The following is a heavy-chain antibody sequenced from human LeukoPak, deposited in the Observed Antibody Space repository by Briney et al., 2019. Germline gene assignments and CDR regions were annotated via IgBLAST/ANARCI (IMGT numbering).Heavy chain of an antibody. D-gene: IGHD3-22*01. CDR1: GGSISSGDYY. CDR2: VYYSGST. J-gene: IGHJ1*01. V-gene: IGHV4-30-4*08. CDR3: ARVSIYDSSSYYYIEYFQH. Sequence: SQTLSLTCTVSGGSISSGDYYRSWIRQPPGKGLEWIGYVYYSGSTYYNPSLKSRVTISVDTSKNQFSLKLSSVTAADTAVYYCARVSIYDSSSYYYIEYFQHWGQGTLVTVSS.